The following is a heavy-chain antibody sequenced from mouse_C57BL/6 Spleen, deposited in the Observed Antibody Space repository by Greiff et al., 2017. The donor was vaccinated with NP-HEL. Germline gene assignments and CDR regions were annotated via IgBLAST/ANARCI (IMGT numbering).Heavy chain of an antibody. CDR3: AREGNSNYGGYFDV. CDR2: IHPNSGST. J-gene: IGHJ1*03. CDR1: GYTFTSYW. V-gene: IGHV1-64*01. Sequence: QVQLKQPGAELVKPGASVKLSCKASGYTFTSYWMHWVKQRPGQGLEWIGMIHPNSGSTNYNEKFKSKATLTVDKSSSTAYMQLSSLTSEDSAVYYCAREGNSNYGGYFDVWGTGTTVTVSS. D-gene: IGHD2-5*01.